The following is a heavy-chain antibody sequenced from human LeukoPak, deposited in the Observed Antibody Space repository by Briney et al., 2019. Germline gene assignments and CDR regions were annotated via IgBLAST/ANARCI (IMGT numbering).Heavy chain of an antibody. Sequence: GGSLRLSCAASGFNFANHAMSWVRQTPGKGLEWVSAISGGGDITYYADSVTGRFTISRDNSKDTLFLQMHSLRPGDTAVYYCAKGGKWDVTPFDYWGQGTLVTVSS. D-gene: IGHD1-26*01. CDR1: GFNFANHA. V-gene: IGHV3-23*01. CDR2: ISGGGDIT. CDR3: AKGGKWDVTPFDY. J-gene: IGHJ4*02.